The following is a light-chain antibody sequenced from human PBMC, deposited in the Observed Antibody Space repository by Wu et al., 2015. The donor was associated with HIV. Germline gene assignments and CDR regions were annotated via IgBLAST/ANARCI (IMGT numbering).Light chain of an antibody. CDR1: QSINNY. CDR3: QQYNNWPLR. J-gene: IGKJ1*01. Sequence: EIVLTQSPDTLSLSPGERATLSCRASQSINNYLVWYQQKPGQAPRLLIYDASNRATGIPARFSGSGSGTDFTLTISSLEPEDFAVYYCQQYNNWPLRFGQGTKVEIK. CDR2: DAS. V-gene: IGKV3-11*01.